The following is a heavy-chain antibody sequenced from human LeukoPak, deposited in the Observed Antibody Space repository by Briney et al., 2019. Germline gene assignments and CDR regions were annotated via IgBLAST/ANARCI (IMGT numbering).Heavy chain of an antibody. Sequence: GGSLRLSCAASGFTFSRYWMSWVRQAPGKGLEWVANIKQDGSEKYYVDSVKGRFTISRDNAKNSLYLQMNSLRAEDTAVYYCARMHCSSTSCYTDTFDIWGQGTMVTVSS. V-gene: IGHV3-7*01. CDR1: GFTFSRYW. CDR3: ARMHCSSTSCYTDTFDI. D-gene: IGHD2-2*02. J-gene: IGHJ3*02. CDR2: IKQDGSEK.